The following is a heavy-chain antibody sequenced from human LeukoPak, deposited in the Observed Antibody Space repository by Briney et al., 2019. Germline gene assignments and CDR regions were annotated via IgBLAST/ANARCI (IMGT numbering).Heavy chain of an antibody. Sequence: GGSLRLSCAASGFTFSSYAMSWVRQAPGKGLEGVSAISGSGGSTYYADSVKGRFTISRDNSKNTLYLQMNSLRAEDTAVYYCAKSPGYYYYYGMDVWGQGTTVTVSS. CDR1: GFTFSSYA. V-gene: IGHV3-23*01. CDR3: AKSPGYYYYYGMDV. J-gene: IGHJ6*02. CDR2: ISGSGGST.